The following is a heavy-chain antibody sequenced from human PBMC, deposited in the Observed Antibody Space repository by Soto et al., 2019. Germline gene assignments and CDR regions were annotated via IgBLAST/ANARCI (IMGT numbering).Heavy chain of an antibody. CDR1: AFIFSSKD. V-gene: IGHV3-48*03. D-gene: IGHD6-13*01. CDR2: IGSGGYRL. Sequence: PRGSLRLPCAPSAFIFSSKDKNCVRQAPGKGMEWVSYIGSGGYRLYYAVTVKGRFTMTRDNDSNSLYLQMNSLRVEDTAIYYCARLLEEAAGNFYYLGLDVWGLGTTVTVSS. J-gene: IGHJ6*02. CDR3: ARLLEEAAGNFYYLGLDV.